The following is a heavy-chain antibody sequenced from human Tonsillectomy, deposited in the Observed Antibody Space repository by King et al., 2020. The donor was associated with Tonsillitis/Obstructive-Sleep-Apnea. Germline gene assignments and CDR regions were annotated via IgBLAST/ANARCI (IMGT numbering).Heavy chain of an antibody. CDR1: GFTFSSYS. V-gene: IGHV3-21*01. CDR2: ISSRSSYI. J-gene: IGHJ4*02. CDR3: ARDVGPTSSSSQGH. Sequence: QLVQSGGGLVKPGGSLRLSCAASGFTFSSYSMSWVRQAPGKGLEWVSCISSRSSYIFSADSVKGLFTIYRDNDKNSLYLQMNSQRAEDTAVYYCARDVGPTSSSSQGHWGQGTLVTVSS. D-gene: IGHD6-13*01.